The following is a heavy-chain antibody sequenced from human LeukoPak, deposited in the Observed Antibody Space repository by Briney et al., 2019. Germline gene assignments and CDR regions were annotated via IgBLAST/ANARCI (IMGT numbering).Heavy chain of an antibody. J-gene: IGHJ3*02. D-gene: IGHD5-12*01. CDR2: IYPGDSDT. CDR1: GYSFTSYW. V-gene: IGHV5-51*01. Sequence: GESLKISCKGSGYSFTSYWIGWVRQIPGKGLEWMGIIYPGDSDTRYSPSFQGQVTISADKSISTAYLQWSSLKASDTAMYYCARPSGRWLPQNAFDIWGQGTMVTVPS. CDR3: ARPSGRWLPQNAFDI.